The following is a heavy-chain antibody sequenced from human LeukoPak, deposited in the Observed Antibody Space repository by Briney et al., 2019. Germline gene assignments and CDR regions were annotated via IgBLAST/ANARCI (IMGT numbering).Heavy chain of an antibody. CDR3: AREESYDSSGYPFDY. J-gene: IGHJ4*02. Sequence: ASVKVSCKASGYTFTSYGISWVRQAPGQWLEWMGWIRAYNGNTHSAPKLSGRVTMTTDPSTSTAYMELRSLRSDDTAVYYCAREESYDSSGYPFDYWGQGTLVTVSS. D-gene: IGHD3-22*01. CDR2: IRAYNGNT. CDR1: GYTFTSYG. V-gene: IGHV1-18*01.